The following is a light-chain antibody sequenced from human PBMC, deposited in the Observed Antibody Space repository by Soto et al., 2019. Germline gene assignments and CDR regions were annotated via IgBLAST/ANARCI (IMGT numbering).Light chain of an antibody. CDR1: QSISSY. CDR2: AAS. J-gene: IGKJ4*01. V-gene: IGKV1-39*01. Sequence: DIQMTQSPSSLSASVGDRVTITCRASQSISSYLNWYQQKPGKAPKLLIYAASSLQSGVPSRFSGSGSGTVSPLPIPVLQPEGSEINFCKQSISAPFTFGGGTKVEIK. CDR3: KQSISAPFT.